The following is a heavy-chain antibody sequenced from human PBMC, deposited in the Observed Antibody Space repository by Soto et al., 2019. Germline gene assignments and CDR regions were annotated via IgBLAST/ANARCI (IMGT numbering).Heavy chain of an antibody. J-gene: IGHJ4*02. CDR2: ISSSGSFI. CDR3: AREPQGIAAALDY. D-gene: IGHD6-13*01. CDR1: GFTFRTYG. V-gene: IGHV3-21*01. Sequence: PGGSLRLSCAASGFTFRTYGMNWVRRAPGGGLEWVASISSSGSFIYYADSVKGRFTISRDDAEKLLYLQMNSLRAEDTALYYCAREPQGIAAALDYWGQGTLVTVSS.